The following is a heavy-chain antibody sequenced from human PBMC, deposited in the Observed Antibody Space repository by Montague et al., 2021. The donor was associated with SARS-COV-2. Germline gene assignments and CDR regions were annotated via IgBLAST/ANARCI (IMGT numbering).Heavy chain of an antibody. CDR3: TRHVHMTWPEPSPGFDY. J-gene: IGHJ4*02. V-gene: IGHV4-39*01. Sequence: SETLSLTCTVSGDSISSSSYNWGWIRQPPGKGLEWIGSVHYSGRPYYSPSPKSRVTIYVDTSKNQLSLKLSSVTAADTAVYYCTRHVHMTWPEPSPGFDYWGQGTLVTVSS. CDR1: GDSISSSSYN. D-gene: IGHD1-1*01. CDR2: VHYSGRP.